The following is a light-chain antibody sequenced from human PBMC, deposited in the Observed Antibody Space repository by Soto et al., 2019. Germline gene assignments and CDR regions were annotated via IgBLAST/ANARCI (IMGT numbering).Light chain of an antibody. CDR2: AAS. CDR1: QSISSY. J-gene: IGKJ1*01. CDR3: QQSYSTP. Sequence: DIQMTQSPSSLSASVGDRVTITCRASQSISSYLNWYQQKPGKAPKLLIYAASSLQSGVPSRFSGSGSGTDFTRTISSLQPEDFATYYCQQSYSTPFGQGTKVEIK. V-gene: IGKV1-39*01.